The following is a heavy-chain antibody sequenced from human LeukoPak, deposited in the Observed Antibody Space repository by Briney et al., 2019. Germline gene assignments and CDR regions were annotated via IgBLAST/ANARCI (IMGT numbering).Heavy chain of an antibody. J-gene: IGHJ6*02. Sequence: ASVKVSCKASGYTFTGYHMHWVRQAPGQGLEWMGRINPNTGGTEYAQKFQGRVTMTRDTSISTAYMDLSRLRSDDTAVYYCARGMGYYYGMDVWGQGTTVTVSS. CDR1: GYTFTGYH. CDR3: ARGMGYYYGMDV. CDR2: INPNTGGT. V-gene: IGHV1-2*06. D-gene: IGHD3-16*01.